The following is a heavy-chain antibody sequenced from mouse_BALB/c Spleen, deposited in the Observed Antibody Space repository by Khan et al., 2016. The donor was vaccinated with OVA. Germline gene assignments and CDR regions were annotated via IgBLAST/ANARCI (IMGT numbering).Heavy chain of an antibody. V-gene: IGHV1S132*01. D-gene: IGHD2-10*02. CDR3: ARGEFGNYEFAY. CDR2: IFPGTGTT. Sequence: QVQLQQSGAELVKPGASVKLSCKTSGYTFTNYWIQWVQQRPGQGLGWIGQIFPGTGTTYYNENFKAKATLTIATSSSTAYMQLSSLTSEDAAGYFCARGEFGNYEFAYWGQGTLVTVSA. CDR1: GYTFTNYW. J-gene: IGHJ3*01.